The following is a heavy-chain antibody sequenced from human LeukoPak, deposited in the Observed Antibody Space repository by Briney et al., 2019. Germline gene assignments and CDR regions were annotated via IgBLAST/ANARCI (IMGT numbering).Heavy chain of an antibody. D-gene: IGHD3-16*01. CDR2: ISSSSINK. J-gene: IGHJ4*02. CDR1: GFTFTSYT. Sequence: GASLRLSCAASGFTFTSYTMNWVRQAPGKGLEWVSYISSSSINKYYADSVKGRFTISRDDAKNSLYLQMNSLRAEDTAVYYCARGGNYFDYWGQGTLVTVSS. V-gene: IGHV3-48*01. CDR3: ARGGNYFDY.